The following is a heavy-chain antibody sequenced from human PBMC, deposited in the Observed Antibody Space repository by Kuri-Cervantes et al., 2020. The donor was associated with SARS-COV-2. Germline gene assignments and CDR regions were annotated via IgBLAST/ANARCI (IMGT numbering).Heavy chain of an antibody. CDR1: GGSISSYY. CDR2: IYYSGST. CDR3: ASNGNPYSSSSGYFDY. D-gene: IGHD6-6*01. Sequence: SETLSLTCTVSGGSISSYYWSWIRQPPGKGLEWIGYIYYSGSTNYNPSLKSRVTISVDTSKNQFSLKLSSVTAADTAVYYCASNGNPYSSSSGYFDYWGQGTLVTVSS. J-gene: IGHJ4*02. V-gene: IGHV4-59*08.